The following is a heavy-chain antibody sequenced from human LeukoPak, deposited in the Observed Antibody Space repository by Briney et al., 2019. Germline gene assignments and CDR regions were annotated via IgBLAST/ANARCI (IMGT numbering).Heavy chain of an antibody. CDR2: ISSSSSTI. V-gene: IGHV3-48*02. CDR3: ASANGMDV. J-gene: IGHJ6*02. CDR1: GFTFSSYG. Sequence: PGGSLRLSCTASGFTFSSYGMNWVRQAPGKGLEWVSYISSSSSTIYYADSVEGRFTICRDNAKNSLYLQLSTLRDEDAAVYYCASANGMDVWGQGTTVTVSS.